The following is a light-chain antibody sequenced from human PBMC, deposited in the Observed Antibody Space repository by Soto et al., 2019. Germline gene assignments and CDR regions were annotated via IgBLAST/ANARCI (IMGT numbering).Light chain of an antibody. CDR3: AAWDDSPNAYV. J-gene: IGLJ1*01. CDR2: SNN. Sequence: QSVLAQPPSASGTPGQTATISCSGTSSNIGSNAVNWYQQLPGTAPKLLIYSNNQRPSGVPDRFSGSKYGTSASLAITGLQSEDEADYYCAAWDDSPNAYVFGTGTKVTVL. V-gene: IGLV1-44*01. CDR1: SSNIGSNA.